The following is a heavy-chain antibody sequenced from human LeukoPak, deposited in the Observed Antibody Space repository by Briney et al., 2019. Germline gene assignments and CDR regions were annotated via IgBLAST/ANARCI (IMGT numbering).Heavy chain of an antibody. CDR2: IYYSGTT. Sequence: SETLSLTCTVSVGCISHYYWIWIRQSPGKGLEWVGYIYYSGTTNYNPSLKSRVTISVDTSRNQFSLQLRSVTAADTAVYYCAREDPQTTVPEGMDVWGQGTTVIVSS. D-gene: IGHD4-17*01. V-gene: IGHV4-59*01. J-gene: IGHJ6*02. CDR3: AREDPQTTVPEGMDV. CDR1: VGCISHYY.